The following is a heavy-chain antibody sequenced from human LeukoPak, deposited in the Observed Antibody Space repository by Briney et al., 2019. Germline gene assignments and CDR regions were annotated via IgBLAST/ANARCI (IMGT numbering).Heavy chain of an antibody. CDR1: GGSFSGYY. J-gene: IGHJ4*02. D-gene: IGHD3-16*02. Sequence: SETLSLTCAVYGGSFSGYYWSWIRQPPGKGLEWIGEINHSGSTNYNPSLKSRVTISVDTSKNQFSLKLSSVTAADTAVYYCAREGPYYYVWGSYRYIRYFDYWGQGTLVTVSS. CDR3: AREGPYYYVWGSYRYIRYFDY. CDR2: INHSGST. V-gene: IGHV4-34*01.